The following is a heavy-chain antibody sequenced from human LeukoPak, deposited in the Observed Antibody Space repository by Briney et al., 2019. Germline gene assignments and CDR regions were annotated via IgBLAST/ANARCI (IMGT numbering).Heavy chain of an antibody. CDR3: ARDLGYCSSTICYTGVL. CDR1: GFTFSSYA. D-gene: IGHD2-2*02. Sequence: PGGSLRLSCAASGFTFSSYAMSCVRQAPGKGLEWVSYISSSGSTIYYADSVKGRFTISRDNAKSSLYLQMNSLRAEDTAVYYCARDLGYCSSTICYTGVLWGKGTTVTVSS. V-gene: IGHV3-48*04. CDR2: ISSSGSTI. J-gene: IGHJ6*04.